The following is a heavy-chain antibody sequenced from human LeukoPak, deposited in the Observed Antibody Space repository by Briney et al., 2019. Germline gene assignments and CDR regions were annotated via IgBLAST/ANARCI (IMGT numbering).Heavy chain of an antibody. J-gene: IGHJ4*02. D-gene: IGHD6-13*01. CDR1: GGSITSNHYY. CDR3: ARRIATAGDY. CDR2: IHYSGTT. Sequence: SETLSLTCTVSGGSITSNHYYWGWIRQPPGKGLEWIGSIHYSGTTYYSPPLKSRVTLSVDTSKNQFSLKVSSVTAADTAVYYCARRIATAGDYWGQGALVTVSS. V-gene: IGHV4-39*01.